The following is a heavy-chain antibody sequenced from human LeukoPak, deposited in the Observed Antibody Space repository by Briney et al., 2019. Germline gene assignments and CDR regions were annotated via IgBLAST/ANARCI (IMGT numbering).Heavy chain of an antibody. V-gene: IGHV3-30*02. CDR1: GFTFSSYG. D-gene: IGHD3-22*01. J-gene: IGHJ6*03. CDR2: IRYDGSNK. CDR3: AKAPYYYDSSGYSDYYYYMDV. Sequence: PGGSLRLSCAASGFTFSSYGMHWVRQAPGKGLEWVAFIRYDGSNKYYADSVKGRFTISRDNSKNTLYLQMNSLRAEDTAVYYCAKAPYYYDSSGYSDYYYYMDVWGKGTTVTVSS.